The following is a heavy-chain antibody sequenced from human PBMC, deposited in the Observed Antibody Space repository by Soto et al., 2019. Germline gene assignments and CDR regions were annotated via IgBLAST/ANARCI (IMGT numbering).Heavy chain of an antibody. Sequence: SETLSLTCTVSGGSISSGGYYCSWIRQQPGKGLEWIGYIYHSGSTYYNPSLKSRVTISVDTSKNQFSLKLSSVTAADTAVYYCASSIRGGRGVIRDYYGMDVWGQGTTVT. V-gene: IGHV4-31*03. J-gene: IGHJ6*02. D-gene: IGHD3-10*01. CDR3: ASSIRGGRGVIRDYYGMDV. CDR1: GGSISSGGYY. CDR2: IYHSGST.